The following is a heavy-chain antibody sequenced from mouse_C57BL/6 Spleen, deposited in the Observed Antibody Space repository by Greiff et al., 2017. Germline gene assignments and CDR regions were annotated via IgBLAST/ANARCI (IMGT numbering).Heavy chain of an antibody. CDR3: AREDWSYYAMDY. V-gene: IGHV1-26*01. J-gene: IGHJ4*01. CDR1: GYTFTDYY. Sequence: EVQLQQSGPELVKPGASVKISCKASGYTFTDYYMNWVKQSHGKSLEWIGDINPNNGGTSYNQKFKGKATLTVDKSSSTAYMELRSLTSEDSAVYYCAREDWSYYAMDYWGQGTSVTVSS. CDR2: INPNNGGT.